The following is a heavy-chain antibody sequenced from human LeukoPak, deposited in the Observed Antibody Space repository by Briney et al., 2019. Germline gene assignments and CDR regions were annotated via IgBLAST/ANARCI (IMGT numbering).Heavy chain of an antibody. Sequence: PSETLSLTCTVSGGSISSYHWSWIRQPPGKGLEWIGYIYYSGSTNYNPSLKSRVTISVDTSKNQFSLKLSSVTAADTAVYYCARDKSGSSELDYWGQGTLVTVSS. J-gene: IGHJ4*02. CDR2: IYYSGST. D-gene: IGHD1-26*01. V-gene: IGHV4-59*01. CDR1: GGSISSYH. CDR3: ARDKSGSSELDY.